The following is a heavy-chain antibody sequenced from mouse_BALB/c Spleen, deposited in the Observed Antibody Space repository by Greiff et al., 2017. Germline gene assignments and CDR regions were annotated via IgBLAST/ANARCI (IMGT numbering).Heavy chain of an antibody. D-gene: IGHD3-1*01. J-gene: IGHJ1*01. Sequence: VQLQQSGPELVKPGASVKISCKASGYTFTDYNMHWVKQSHGKSLEWIGYIYPYNGGTGYNQKFKSKATLTVDNSSSTAYMELRSLTSEDSAVYYCARSGNGYWYFDVWGAGTTVTVSS. CDR3: ARSGNGYWYFDV. V-gene: IGHV1S29*02. CDR2: IYPYNGGT. CDR1: GYTFTDYN.